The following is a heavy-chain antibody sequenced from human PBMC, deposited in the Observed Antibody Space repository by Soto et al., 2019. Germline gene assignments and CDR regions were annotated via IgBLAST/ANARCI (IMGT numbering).Heavy chain of an antibody. D-gene: IGHD1-26*01. CDR2: VANWEAT. Sequence: LSLTCTVSGDSIRTNQWGWVRQPPGKGLEWIGYVANWEATNNNPSLQSRLTISKDMARNQFSLKLSSVTAADTAVYYCVRDRLGSLDYWGQGTLVTVSS. J-gene: IGHJ4*02. CDR1: GDSIRTNQ. CDR3: VRDRLGSLDY. V-gene: IGHV4-59*01.